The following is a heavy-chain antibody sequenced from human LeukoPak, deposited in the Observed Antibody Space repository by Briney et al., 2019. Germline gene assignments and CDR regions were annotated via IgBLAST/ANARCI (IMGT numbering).Heavy chain of an antibody. V-gene: IGHV4-59*01. Sequence: PSETLSLTCTVSGGSISSYYWSWIRQPPGKGLEWIGNIYDSGSTNYNPSLKSRVTISVDTSKNQCSLKLNSVTAADTAVYYCARQSISGSSLSYFDYWGQGTLVNVSS. J-gene: IGHJ4*02. CDR1: GGSISSYY. CDR3: ARQSISGSSLSYFDY. CDR2: IYDSGST. D-gene: IGHD3-22*01.